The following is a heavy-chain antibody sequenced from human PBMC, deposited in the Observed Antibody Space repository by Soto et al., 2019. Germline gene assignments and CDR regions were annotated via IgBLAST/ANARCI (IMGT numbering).Heavy chain of an antibody. CDR1: GGTFSSYA. D-gene: IGHD2-15*01. J-gene: IGHJ4*02. CDR2: IIPIFGTA. Sequence: QVQLVQSGAEVKKPGSSVKVSCKASGGTFSSYAISWVRQAPGQGLEWMGGIIPIFGTANYAQKFQGRVTITADESTSTAYMELSRLRSEDTAVYYCASTDEGYCSGGSCYRLDYWGQGTLVTVSS. V-gene: IGHV1-69*01. CDR3: ASTDEGYCSGGSCYRLDY.